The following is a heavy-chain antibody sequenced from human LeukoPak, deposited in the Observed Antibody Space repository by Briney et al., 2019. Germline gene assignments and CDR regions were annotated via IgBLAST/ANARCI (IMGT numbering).Heavy chain of an antibody. V-gene: IGHV4-59*12. CDR1: GGSISSYY. CDR3: AREDYGDSIDH. Sequence: SETLSLTCTVSGGSISSYYWSWIRQPPGKGLEWIGYIYYSGSTYYNPSLKSRVTISVDTSKNQFSLKLSSVTAADTAVYYCAREDYGDSIDHWGQGTLVTVSS. CDR2: IYYSGST. J-gene: IGHJ4*02. D-gene: IGHD4-17*01.